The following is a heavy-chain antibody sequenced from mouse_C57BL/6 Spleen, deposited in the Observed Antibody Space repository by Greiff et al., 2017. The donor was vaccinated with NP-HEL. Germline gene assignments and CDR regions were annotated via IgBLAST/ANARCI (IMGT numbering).Heavy chain of an antibody. J-gene: IGHJ2*01. D-gene: IGHD4-1*01. CDR1: GYTFTSYW. V-gene: IGHV1-59*01. Sequence: VQLQESGAELVRPGTSVKLSCKASGYTFTSYWMHWVKQRPGQGLEWIGVIDPSDSYTNYNQKFKGKATLTVDTSSSTAYMQLSSLTSEDSAVYYCAILGRRDYWGQGTTLTVSS. CDR2: IDPSDSYT. CDR3: AILGRRDY.